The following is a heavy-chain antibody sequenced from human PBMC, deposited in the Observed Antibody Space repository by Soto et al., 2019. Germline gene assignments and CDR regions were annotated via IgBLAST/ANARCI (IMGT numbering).Heavy chain of an antibody. CDR3: AKDSIPYSSSYDLDH. Sequence: EVQLLESGGGLVQPGGSLRLSCVASGFSFSGFAMSWVRQAPGKGLVWVSSITGTGVSIYYADSVRGRFTISRDNSKKTLSLQMSSLRAEDTARYYCAKDSIPYSSSYDLDHWGRGALVTVSS. CDR2: ITGTGVSI. D-gene: IGHD6-6*01. V-gene: IGHV3-23*01. CDR1: GFSFSGFA. J-gene: IGHJ4*02.